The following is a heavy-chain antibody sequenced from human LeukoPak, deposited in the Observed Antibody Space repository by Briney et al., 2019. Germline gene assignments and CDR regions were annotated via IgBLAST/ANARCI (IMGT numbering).Heavy chain of an antibody. J-gene: IGHJ4*02. V-gene: IGHV3-23*01. Sequence: GGSLRLXCAASGFTFSNYIMSWVRQAPGKELEWVSAISGSRGSTYYADSVKGRFTISRDNSKNTLDLQMNSLRAEDTAVYLCAKELESSGSWDYWGQGTLVTVSS. CDR1: GFTFSNYI. D-gene: IGHD3-22*01. CDR2: ISGSRGST. CDR3: AKELESSGSWDY.